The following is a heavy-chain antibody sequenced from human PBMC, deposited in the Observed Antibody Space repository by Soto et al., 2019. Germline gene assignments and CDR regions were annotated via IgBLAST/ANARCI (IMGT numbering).Heavy chain of an antibody. CDR2: IWYDGSNK. CDR1: GFTFSSYG. CDR3: ARDRIVATILGYYYGMDV. V-gene: IGHV3-33*01. D-gene: IGHD5-12*01. J-gene: IGHJ6*02. Sequence: GGSLRLSCAASGFTFSSYGMHWVRQAPGKGLEWVAVIWYDGSNKYYADSVKGRFTISRDNSKNTLYLQMNSLRAEDTAVYYCARDRIVATILGYYYGMDVWGQGTTVTASS.